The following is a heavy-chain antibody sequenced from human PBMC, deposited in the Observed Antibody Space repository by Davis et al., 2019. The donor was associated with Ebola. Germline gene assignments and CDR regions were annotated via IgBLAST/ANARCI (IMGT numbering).Heavy chain of an antibody. CDR1: RGTFSSYA. Sequence: SVTVSCQASRGTFSSYAIRWLRQPPAQGLEWMGRIIPILGIANYAQKFQGRATITADKSKSTAYMELSSLRSEDTAVYYCAGEGYVLPDAFDIWGQGTMVTVSS. CDR2: IIPILGIA. J-gene: IGHJ3*02. V-gene: IGHV1-69*04. CDR3: AGEGYVLPDAFDI. D-gene: IGHD3-10*01.